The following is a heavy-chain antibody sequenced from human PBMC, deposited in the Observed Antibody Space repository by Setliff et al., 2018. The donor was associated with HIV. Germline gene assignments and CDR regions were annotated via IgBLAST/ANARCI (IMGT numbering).Heavy chain of an antibody. D-gene: IGHD6-13*01. J-gene: IGHJ4*01. CDR3: AKQVATAADYYFDC. CDR2: ISGSAGTT. Sequence: PGESLKISCAASGFTFSNYAMSWVRQAPGKGLEWVSGISGSAGTTYYADSVKGRFTISRDSSKNTLSLQMNSLRAEDTAVYYCAKQVATAADYYFDCWGQGTLVTVSS. CDR1: GFTFSNYA. V-gene: IGHV3-23*01.